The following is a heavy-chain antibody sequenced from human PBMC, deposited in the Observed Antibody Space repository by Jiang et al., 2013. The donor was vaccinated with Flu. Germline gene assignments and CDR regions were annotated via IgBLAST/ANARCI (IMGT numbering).Heavy chain of an antibody. J-gene: IGHJ4*02. D-gene: IGHD3-10*01. CDR3: VRASDVWFREGRFDY. V-gene: IGHV6-1*01. Sequence: WYNDYAVSVKSRITINPDTSKNQFSLQLNSVTPEDTAVYYCVRASDVWFREGRFDYWGQGTLVTVSS. CDR2: WYN.